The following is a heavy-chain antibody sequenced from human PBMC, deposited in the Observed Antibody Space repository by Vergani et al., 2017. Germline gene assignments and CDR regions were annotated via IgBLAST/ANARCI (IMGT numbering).Heavy chain of an antibody. J-gene: IGHJ4*02. CDR3: VTQDSYGAEYYFDY. V-gene: IGHV3-64D*06. CDR1: GFSFSSYA. Sequence: EVQLVESGGGLVQPGGSLRLSCSASGFSFSSYAMHWVRQAPGKGLEYVSAISSNGGSTYYADSVKGRFTITRDNFKNTLYLQMTSPRAEDSAVYYCVTQDSYGAEYYFDYWGQGTLVTGSA. CDR2: ISSNGGST. D-gene: IGHD5-18*01.